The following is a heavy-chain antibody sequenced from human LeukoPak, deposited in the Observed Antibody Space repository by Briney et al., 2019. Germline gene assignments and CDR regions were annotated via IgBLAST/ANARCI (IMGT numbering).Heavy chain of an antibody. V-gene: IGHV4-59*08. CDR3: ASPYSSGWGAFDI. J-gene: IGHJ3*02. Sequence: PSETLSLTCTVSGGSISSYCWSWIRQPPGKGLEWIGYIYYSGSTNYNPSLKSRVTISVDTSKNQFSLKLSSVTAADTAVYYCASPYSSGWGAFDIWGQGTMVTVSS. D-gene: IGHD6-19*01. CDR2: IYYSGST. CDR1: GGSISSYC.